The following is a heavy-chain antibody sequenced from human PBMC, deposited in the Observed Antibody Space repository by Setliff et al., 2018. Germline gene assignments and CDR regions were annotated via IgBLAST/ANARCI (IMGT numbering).Heavy chain of an antibody. V-gene: IGHV4-39*07. CDR1: GGSISSSSYY. CDR2: IYYSGST. J-gene: IGHJ6*02. CDR3: ARVSMYSSSWYYYYYGMDV. Sequence: SETLSLTCTVSGGSISSSSYYWGRIRQPPGKGLEWIGSIYYSGSTYYNPSLKSRVTISVDTSKNQFSLKLSSVTAADTAVYFCARVSMYSSSWYYYYYGMDVWGQGTTVTVSS. D-gene: IGHD6-13*01.